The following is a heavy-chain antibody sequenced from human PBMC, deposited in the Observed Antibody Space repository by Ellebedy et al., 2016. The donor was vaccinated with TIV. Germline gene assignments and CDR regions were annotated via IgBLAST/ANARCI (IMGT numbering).Heavy chain of an antibody. CDR2: IYPGDSDA. V-gene: IGHV5-51*01. Sequence: KVSCKGSGYTFSVYWIAWARQMPGKGLEWMGIIYPGDSDARYSPSFQGQVTISVDKSSDTAYLQWSSLKASDTAIYYCARRDGDNLWADYWGQGTLVTVSS. CDR3: ARRDGDNLWADY. D-gene: IGHD5-24*01. CDR1: GYTFSVYW. J-gene: IGHJ4*02.